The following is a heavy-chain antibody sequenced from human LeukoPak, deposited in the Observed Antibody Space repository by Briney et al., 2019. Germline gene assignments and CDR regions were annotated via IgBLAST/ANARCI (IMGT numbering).Heavy chain of an antibody. CDR2: IYHSGRT. V-gene: IGHV4-38-2*01. D-gene: IGHD2-2*02. CDR3: ARQPPVYCSSTSCYMMEERYYYYMDV. J-gene: IGHJ6*03. Sequence: PSETLSLTCAVSGYSISSGYYWGWIRQPPGKGLEWIGSIYHSGRTYYNPSLKSRVNISVDTSKNQFSLKLSSVTAADTAVYYCARQPPVYCSSTSCYMMEERYYYYMDVWGKGTTVTVSS. CDR1: GYSISSGYY.